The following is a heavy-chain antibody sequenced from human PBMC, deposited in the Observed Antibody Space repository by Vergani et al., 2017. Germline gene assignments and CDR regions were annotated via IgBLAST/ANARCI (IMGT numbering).Heavy chain of an antibody. Sequence: QVQLQQWGAGLLKPSETLSLTCAVSGGSISSYYWSWIRQPPGKGLEWIGYIYYSGSTNYNPSLKSRVTISVDTSKNQFSLKLSSVTAADTAVYYCARHSEYSYRWYFDLWGRGTLVTVSS. V-gene: IGHV4-59*08. CDR3: ARHSEYSYRWYFDL. J-gene: IGHJ2*01. D-gene: IGHD5-18*01. CDR2: IYYSGST. CDR1: GGSISSYY.